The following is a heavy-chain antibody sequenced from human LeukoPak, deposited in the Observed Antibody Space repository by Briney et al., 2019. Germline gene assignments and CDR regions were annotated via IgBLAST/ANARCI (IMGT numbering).Heavy chain of an antibody. CDR3: AKGISRRPSAFDI. CDR1: GFTFDDYA. V-gene: IGHV3-9*01. D-gene: IGHD3-16*02. CDR2: ISWNSGSI. J-gene: IGHJ3*02. Sequence: GRSLRLSCAASGFTFDDYAMHWVRQAPGKGLEWVSGISWNSGSIGYADSVKGRFTISRDNAKNSLYLQMNSLRAEGTALYYCAKGISRRPSAFDIWGQGTMVTVSS.